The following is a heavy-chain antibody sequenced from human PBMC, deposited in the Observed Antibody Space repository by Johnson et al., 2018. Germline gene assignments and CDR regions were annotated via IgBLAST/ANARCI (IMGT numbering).Heavy chain of an antibody. CDR1: GFTFSTYA. CDR3: GRQDGYSSSRNLPGYFQH. Sequence: QVQLVESGGGVVQPGRSLRLSCAASGFTFSTYAMHWARQAPGKGLEWVAVVAYDGCNKYLAYSVKGRFTISRDNSKNTMFLQMNSLRAEDTAVYYCGRQDGYSSSRNLPGYFQHWGQGTLVTVSS. D-gene: IGHD6-13*01. J-gene: IGHJ1*01. V-gene: IGHV3-30-3*01. CDR2: VAYDGCNK.